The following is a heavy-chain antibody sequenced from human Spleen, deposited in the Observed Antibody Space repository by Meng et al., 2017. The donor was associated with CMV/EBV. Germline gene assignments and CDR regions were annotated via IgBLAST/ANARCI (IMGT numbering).Heavy chain of an antibody. Sequence: SQTLSLTCAVYGGSFSGYYWSWIRQPPGKGLEWIGEINHSGSTNYNPSLKSRVTISVDTSKNQFSLKLSSVTAADTAVYYCARARGSRYTNAKIDYWGQGTLVTVSS. J-gene: IGHJ4*02. CDR2: INHSGST. D-gene: IGHD3-16*02. CDR3: ARARGSRYTNAKIDY. CDR1: GGSFSGYY. V-gene: IGHV4-34*01.